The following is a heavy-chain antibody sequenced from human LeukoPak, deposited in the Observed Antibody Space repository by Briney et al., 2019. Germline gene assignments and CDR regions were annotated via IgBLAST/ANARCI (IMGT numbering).Heavy chain of an antibody. J-gene: IGHJ4*02. CDR2: ISYDGSNK. V-gene: IGHV3-30*18. CDR1: GFTFSSYG. Sequence: GRSLRLSCAASGFTFSSYGMHWVRQAPGKGLEWVAVISYDGSNKYYADSVKGRFTISRDNSKNTLYLQMNSLGAEDTAVYYCAKGRYCSSTSCYNYYFDYWGQGTLVTVSS. D-gene: IGHD2-2*02. CDR3: AKGRYCSSTSCYNYYFDY.